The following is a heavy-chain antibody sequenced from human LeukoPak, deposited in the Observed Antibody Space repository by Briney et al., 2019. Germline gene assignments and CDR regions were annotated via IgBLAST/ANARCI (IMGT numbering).Heavy chain of an antibody. Sequence: GGSLRLSCAASGFTFGNYVMTWARQAPGQGLEWVSTISNSGGNTYYADSVKGRFTFSRDNSENTLYLQMNSLRAEDTAVYYCAKGGTYFDYWGQGTLVTVSS. V-gene: IGHV3-23*01. CDR2: ISNSGGNT. J-gene: IGHJ4*02. CDR1: GFTFGNYV. D-gene: IGHD1-26*01. CDR3: AKGGTYFDY.